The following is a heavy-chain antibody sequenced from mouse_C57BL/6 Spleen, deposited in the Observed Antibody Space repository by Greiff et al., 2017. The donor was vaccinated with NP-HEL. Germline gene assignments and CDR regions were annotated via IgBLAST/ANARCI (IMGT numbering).Heavy chain of an antibody. Sequence: EVMLVESGGGLVQPKGSLKLSCAASGFSFNTYAMNWVRQAPGKGLEWVARIRSKSNNYATYYADSVKDRFTISRDDSESMLYLQMNNLKTEDTAMYYCVRLYLYAMDYWGQGTSVTVSS. D-gene: IGHD5-1*01. J-gene: IGHJ4*01. CDR1: GFSFNTYA. CDR3: VRLYLYAMDY. V-gene: IGHV10-1*01. CDR2: IRSKSNNYAT.